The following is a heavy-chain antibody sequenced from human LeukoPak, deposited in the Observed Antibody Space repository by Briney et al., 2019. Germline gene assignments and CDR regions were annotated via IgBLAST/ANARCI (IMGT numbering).Heavy chain of an antibody. D-gene: IGHD4-17*01. CDR3: ARTHGYYYVDV. CDR1: GFTFSSYS. V-gene: IGHV3-48*01. CDR2: ISSSSSTI. Sequence: GGSLRLSCAASGFTFSSYSMNWVRQAPGKGLEWVSYISSSSSTIYYADSVKGRFTISRDNAKNSLYLQMNSLRAEDTAVYYCARTHGYYYVDVWGKGTTVTVSS. J-gene: IGHJ6*03.